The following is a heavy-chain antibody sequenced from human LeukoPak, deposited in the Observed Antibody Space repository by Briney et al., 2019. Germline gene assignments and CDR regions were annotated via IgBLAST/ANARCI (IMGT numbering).Heavy chain of an antibody. CDR3: AGGGSVSWRKWFDP. CDR2: IYYSEST. V-gene: IGHV4-59*01. Sequence: SETLSLTCTVSGGSISSYYWSWIRQPPGKGLEWIGYIYYSESTNYNPSLNSRVTISVDTSKNQFSLKLSSVTAADTAVYYCAGGGSVSWRKWFDPWGQGTLVTVSS. CDR1: GGSISSYY. D-gene: IGHD2-2*01. J-gene: IGHJ5*02.